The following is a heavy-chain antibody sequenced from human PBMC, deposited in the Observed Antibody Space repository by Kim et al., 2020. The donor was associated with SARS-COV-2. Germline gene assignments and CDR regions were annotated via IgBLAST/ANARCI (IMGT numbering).Heavy chain of an antibody. CDR1: GFTFSDHY. CDR2: TRNKANSYTT. J-gene: IGHJ4*02. D-gene: IGHD6-13*01. V-gene: IGHV3-72*01. CDR3: ASLGYSSTG. Sequence: GGSLRLSCAASGFTFSDHYMDWVRQAPGKGLEWVGRTRNKANSYTTEYAASVKGRFTISRDDSKNSLYLQMNSLKTEDTAVYYCASLGYSSTGWGQGTLVTVSS.